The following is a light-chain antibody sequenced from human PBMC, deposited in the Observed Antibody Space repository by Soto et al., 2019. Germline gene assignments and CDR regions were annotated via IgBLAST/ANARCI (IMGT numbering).Light chain of an antibody. Sequence: IQLTQSPSSLSASVGDRVTVTCRASDDITNYLAWYQQKAGKAPKLLIFAASSLQSGVPSRFSGSGSGTEFTLTISSLQPDDFATYYCQHYNSYSEAFGQGTKVDIK. V-gene: IGKV1-9*01. CDR2: AAS. CDR3: QHYNSYSEA. CDR1: DDITNY. J-gene: IGKJ1*01.